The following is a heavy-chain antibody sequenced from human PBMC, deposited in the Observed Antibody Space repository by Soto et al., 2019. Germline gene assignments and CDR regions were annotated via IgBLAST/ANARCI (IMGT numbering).Heavy chain of an antibody. CDR1: GYTFTSYG. D-gene: IGHD3-9*01. CDR3: ARGFQMYYDILTGYYKGENWFDP. CDR2: ISAYNGNT. J-gene: IGHJ5*02. V-gene: IGHV1-18*04. Sequence: PSVKVSCKASGYTFTSYGISWVRQAPGQGLEWMGWISAYNGNTNYAQKLQGRVTMTTDTSTSTAYMELRSLRSDDTAVYYCARGFQMYYDILTGYYKGENWFDPWGQGTLVTVSS.